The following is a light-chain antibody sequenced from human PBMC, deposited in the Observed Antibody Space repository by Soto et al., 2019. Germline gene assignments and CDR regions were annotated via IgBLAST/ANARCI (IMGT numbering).Light chain of an antibody. CDR2: DAS. V-gene: IGKV1-5*01. CDR3: LQYSSHSWT. CDR1: RSISDW. J-gene: IGKJ1*01. Sequence: DIQMTQSPSSLSPSVGDRVTITCRASRSISDWLAWYQQKPGKAPELLIFDASNLKSGVSSRFSGSGSGTEFTLTISRLQPYDVATYYCLQYSSHSWTFGQGTKVEIK.